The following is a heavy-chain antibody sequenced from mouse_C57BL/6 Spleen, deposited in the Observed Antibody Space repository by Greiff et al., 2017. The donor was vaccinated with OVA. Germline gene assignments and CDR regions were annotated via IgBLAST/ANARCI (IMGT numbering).Heavy chain of an antibody. J-gene: IGHJ4*01. V-gene: IGHV1-81*01. CDR1: GYTFTSYG. D-gene: IGHD2-5*01. Sequence: VQLQQSGAELARPGASVKLSCKASGYTFTSYGISWVKQRPGQGLEWIGEIYPRSGNTYYNEKFKGKATLTADKSSTTAYMELRSLTSEDAAVYFCSRWGSNYDGVDYWGQGTSVTVSS. CDR2: IYPRSGNT. CDR3: SRWGSNYDGVDY.